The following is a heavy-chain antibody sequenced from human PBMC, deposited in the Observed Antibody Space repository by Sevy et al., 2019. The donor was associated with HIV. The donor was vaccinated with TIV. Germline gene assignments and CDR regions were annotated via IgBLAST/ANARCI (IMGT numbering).Heavy chain of an antibody. Sequence: GGSLRLSCAASGFTFRDYPMNWIRQAPGKGLEWLSYISRASDSIYYADSVMGRFTVSRDNAKNSLYLQMDRLNDEDTAIYYCAREHTGSFPDFWGQGTLVTVSS. D-gene: IGHD1-26*01. V-gene: IGHV3-48*02. CDR1: GFTFRDYP. CDR3: AREHTGSFPDF. J-gene: IGHJ4*02. CDR2: ISRASDSI.